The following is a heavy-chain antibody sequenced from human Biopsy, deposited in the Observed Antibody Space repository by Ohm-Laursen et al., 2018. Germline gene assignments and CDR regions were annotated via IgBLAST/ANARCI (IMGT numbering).Heavy chain of an antibody. J-gene: IGHJ4*02. CDR3: ARGSNDFGGLYFPR. CDR1: GGSFTGHY. V-gene: IGHV4-59*11. D-gene: IGHD4-23*01. CDR2: ISYTGYT. Sequence: GTLSLTCTVSGGSFTGHYWSWIRQPPGKALVWIGHISYTGYTSYNASLKSRVTISVDTSGNHFSLRFSYLTAADTAVYYFARGSNDFGGLYFPRWGQGTLLTVSS.